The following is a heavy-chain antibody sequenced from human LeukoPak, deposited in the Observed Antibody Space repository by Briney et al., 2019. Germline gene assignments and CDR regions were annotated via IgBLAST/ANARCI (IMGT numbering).Heavy chain of an antibody. CDR3: AREAVRRYGSGSSAFDD. V-gene: IGHV3-11*04. J-gene: IGHJ4*01. CDR1: GFTFSDYY. Sequence: PGGSLRLSCAASGFTFSDYYMSWIRQAPGKGLEWVSYISSSGSTIYYADSVKGRFTIYRDNAKNSLYLQMDSLRAEDTAVYYRAREAVRRYGSGSSAFDDWGQGTLVTVSS. CDR2: ISSSGSTI. D-gene: IGHD3-10*01.